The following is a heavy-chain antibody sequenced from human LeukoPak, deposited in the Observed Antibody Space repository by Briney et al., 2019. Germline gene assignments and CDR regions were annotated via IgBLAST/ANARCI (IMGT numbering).Heavy chain of an antibody. Sequence: ASVKVSCKASGGTFSSYAISWVRQAPGQGLEWMGRIIPILGIANYAQKFQGRVTITADKSTSTAYMELSSLRSEDTAVYYCARDRNADGYFDYWGQGTLVTVSS. CDR2: IIPILGIA. D-gene: IGHD2-2*03. V-gene: IGHV1-69*04. CDR1: GGTFSSYA. CDR3: ARDRNADGYFDY. J-gene: IGHJ4*02.